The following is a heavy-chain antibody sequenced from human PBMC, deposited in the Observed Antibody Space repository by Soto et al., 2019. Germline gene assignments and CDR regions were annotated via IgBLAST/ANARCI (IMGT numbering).Heavy chain of an antibody. D-gene: IGHD2-2*01. CDR2: IIPIFGTA. J-gene: IGHJ4*02. V-gene: IGHV1-69*01. CDR3: ARDLSLEGCSSTSCFGY. CDR1: GRTFSSYA. Sequence: QLVQSGAEVKKPGSSVKVSCKASGRTFSSYAISWVRQAPGQGLEWMGGIIPIFGTANYAQKFQGRVTITADESTSTAYMELSSLRSEDTAVYYCARDLSLEGCSSTSCFGYWGQGTLVTVSS.